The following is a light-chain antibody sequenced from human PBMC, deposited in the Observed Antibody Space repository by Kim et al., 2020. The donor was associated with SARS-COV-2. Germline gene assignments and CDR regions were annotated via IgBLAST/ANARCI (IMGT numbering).Light chain of an antibody. Sequence: QLALTQSPSASASLGASVKLTCTLSSGHSSYAIAWHQQQPEKGPRYLMKLNSDGSHSKGDGIPDRFSGSSSGAERYLTISSLQSEDEADYYCQTWGTGIYWVFGGGTQLTVL. CDR3: QTWGTGIYWV. V-gene: IGLV4-69*01. CDR2: LNSDGSH. J-gene: IGLJ3*02. CDR1: SGHSSYA.